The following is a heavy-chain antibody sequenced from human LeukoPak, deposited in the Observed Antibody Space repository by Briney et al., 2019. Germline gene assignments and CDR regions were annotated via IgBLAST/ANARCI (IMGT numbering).Heavy chain of an antibody. V-gene: IGHV3-30*02. CDR3: AKDLLEWSRPNWFDP. D-gene: IGHD3-3*01. J-gene: IGHJ5*02. CDR2: IRYDGSNK. CDR1: GFTFSSYG. Sequence: GGSLRLSCAASGFTFSSYGMHWVRQAPSKGLEWVAFIRYDGSNKYYADSVKGRFTISRDNSKNTLYLQMNSLRAEDTAVYYCAKDLLEWSRPNWFDPWGQGTLVTVSS.